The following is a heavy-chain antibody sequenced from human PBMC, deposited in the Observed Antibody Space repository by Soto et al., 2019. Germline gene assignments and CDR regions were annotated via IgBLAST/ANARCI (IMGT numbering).Heavy chain of an antibody. CDR1: GFTFSSYG. CDR3: AKDPKPYCSSTSCYSWFDP. D-gene: IGHD2-2*01. J-gene: IGHJ5*02. Sequence: PGGALRLSCAASGFTFSSYGMHWVRQAPGKGLEWVAVISYDGSNKYYADSVKGRFTISRDNSKNTLYLQMNSLRAEDTAVYYCAKDPKPYCSSTSCYSWFDPWGQGTLVTVSS. V-gene: IGHV3-30*18. CDR2: ISYDGSNK.